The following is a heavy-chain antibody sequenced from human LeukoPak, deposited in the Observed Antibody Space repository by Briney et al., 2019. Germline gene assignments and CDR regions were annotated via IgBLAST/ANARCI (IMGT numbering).Heavy chain of an antibody. V-gene: IGHV4-4*07. D-gene: IGHD5-18*01. J-gene: IGHJ4*02. Sequence: SETLSLTCTVSGGSISSYYWSWIRQPAGKGLGWIGRIYTSGSTNYNPSLKSRVTMSVDTSKNQFSLKLSSVTAADTAVYYCARDRDTAMAHYFDYWGQGTLVTVSS. CDR2: IYTSGST. CDR1: GGSISSYY. CDR3: ARDRDTAMAHYFDY.